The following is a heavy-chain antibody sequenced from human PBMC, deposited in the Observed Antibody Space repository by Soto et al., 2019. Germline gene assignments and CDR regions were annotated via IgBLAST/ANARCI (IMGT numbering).Heavy chain of an antibody. J-gene: IGHJ4*02. CDR3: ASSSKLVVVAATRFDY. CDR1: GGTFSSYT. V-gene: IGHV1-69*02. Sequence: SVKVSCKASGGTFSSYTISWVRQAPGQGLEWMGRIIPILGIANHAQKFQGRVTITADKSTSTAYMELSSLRSEDTAVYYCASSSKLVVVAATRFDYWGQGTLVTVSS. D-gene: IGHD2-15*01. CDR2: IIPILGIA.